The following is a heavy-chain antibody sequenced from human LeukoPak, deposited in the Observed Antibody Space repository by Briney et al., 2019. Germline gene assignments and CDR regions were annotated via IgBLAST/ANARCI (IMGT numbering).Heavy chain of an antibody. V-gene: IGHV3-33*01. CDR1: GFTFSSYG. J-gene: IGHJ4*02. Sequence: PGGSLRLSCAASGFTFSSYGMRWVRQAPGKGLEWVAVIWYDGSNKYYADSVKGRFTISRDNTKNTLYMQMNSLRAEDTAVYYCARDRLTMIPIYYFDYRGQGTLVTVSS. D-gene: IGHD3-22*01. CDR2: IWYDGSNK. CDR3: ARDRLTMIPIYYFDY.